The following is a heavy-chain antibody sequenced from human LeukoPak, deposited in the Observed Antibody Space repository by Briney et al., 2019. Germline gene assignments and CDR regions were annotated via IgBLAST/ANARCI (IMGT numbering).Heavy chain of an antibody. CDR1: GFTFRGYA. V-gene: IGHV3-23*01. D-gene: IGHD1-26*01. J-gene: IGHJ4*02. CDR3: AKPSGCHPNYYFDS. Sequence: GGSLRLSCAASGFTFRGYAMSWVRQAPGKGLEWVSAISDSGVSTFHADSVTGRFTISRDNSKDTLYLQMHSLRAEDTAVYYCAKPSGCHPNYYFDSWGQGTLVTVSS. CDR2: ISDSGVST.